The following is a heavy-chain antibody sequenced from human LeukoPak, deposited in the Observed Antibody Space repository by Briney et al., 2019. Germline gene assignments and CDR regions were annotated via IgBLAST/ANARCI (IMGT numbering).Heavy chain of an antibody. V-gene: IGHV4-61*02. CDR3: ARDQNWGDAFDI. D-gene: IGHD7-27*01. CDR2: IYTSGST. CDR1: GGSISSGSYY. J-gene: IGHJ3*02. Sequence: PSETLSLTCTVSGGSISSGSYYWSWIRQPAGKGLEWIGRIYTSGSTNYNPSLKSRVTISVDTSKNQFSLKLSSVTAADTAVYYCARDQNWGDAFDIWGQGTMVTVSS.